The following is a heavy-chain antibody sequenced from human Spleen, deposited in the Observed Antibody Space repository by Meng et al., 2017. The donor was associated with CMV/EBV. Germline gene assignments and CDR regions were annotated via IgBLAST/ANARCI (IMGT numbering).Heavy chain of an antibody. Sequence: ETLSLTCAASGFTFSTYAMSWVRQAPGKGLEWVSVISGSGGSTDYADSVKGRFTLSRDNFRDTLYLQMNSLRAEDTAVYYCAKESVYNGNDYFDYWGRGTLVTVSS. D-gene: IGHD5-12*01. CDR3: AKESVYNGNDYFDY. CDR2: ISGSGGST. CDR1: GFTFSTYA. J-gene: IGHJ4*02. V-gene: IGHV3-23*01.